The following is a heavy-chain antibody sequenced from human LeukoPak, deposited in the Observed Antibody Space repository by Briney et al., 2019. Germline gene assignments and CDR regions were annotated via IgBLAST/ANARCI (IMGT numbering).Heavy chain of an antibody. V-gene: IGHV4-59*01. J-gene: IGHJ5*02. D-gene: IGHD6-13*01. CDR3: ARDPGGSSWPRAPYNWFDP. CDR1: GGSISSYY. Sequence: SETLSLTCTVSGGSISSYYWSWIRQPPGKGLEWIGYIYYSGSTNYNPSLKSRVTISVDTSKNQFSLKLSSVTAADTAVYYCARDPGGSSWPRAPYNWFDPWGQGTLVTVSS. CDR2: IYYSGST.